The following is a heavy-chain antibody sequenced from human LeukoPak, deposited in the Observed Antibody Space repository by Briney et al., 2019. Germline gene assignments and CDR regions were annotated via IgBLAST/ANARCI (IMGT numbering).Heavy chain of an antibody. CDR3: ARGRRQYYFDY. J-gene: IGHJ4*02. Sequence: SVKVSCKASGGTFRRYAISWVRQAPGQGLEWMGGIIPIFGTANYAQKFQGRVTITADESTSTAYMELSSLRSEDTAVYYCARGRRQYYFDYWGQGTLVTVSS. V-gene: IGHV1-69*13. D-gene: IGHD4-11*01. CDR2: IIPIFGTA. CDR1: GGTFRRYA.